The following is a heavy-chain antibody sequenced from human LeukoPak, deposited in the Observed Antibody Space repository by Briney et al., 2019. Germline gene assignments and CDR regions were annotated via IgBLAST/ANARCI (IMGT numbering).Heavy chain of an antibody. V-gene: IGHV1-69*05. CDR1: GGTFSSYA. CDR3: ARDNSVDDNAWWFDP. J-gene: IGHJ5*02. Sequence: SVKVPCKASGGTFSSYAISWVRQAPGQGLELMGGIIPIFGTANYAQKFQGRVTMTRDMSTSTDYLELSSLRSEDTAIYYCARDNSVDDNAWWFDPWGQGTLVTVSS. CDR2: IIPIFGTA. D-gene: IGHD3-22*01.